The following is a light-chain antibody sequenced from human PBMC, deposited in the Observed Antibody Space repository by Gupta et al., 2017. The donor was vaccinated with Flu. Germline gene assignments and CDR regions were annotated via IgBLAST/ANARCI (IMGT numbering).Light chain of an antibody. CDR1: QYISTS. CDR2: KTS. Sequence: SPSSLSASVGDTVTITCRASQYISTSLAWYQQKSGKAPKLLIFKTSILESEVPSRFGGGGSGTEFTLTISSLQPEDFATYYCQQYYICYRFGQGTKVGIK. V-gene: IGKV1-5*03. J-gene: IGKJ1*01. CDR3: QQYYICYR.